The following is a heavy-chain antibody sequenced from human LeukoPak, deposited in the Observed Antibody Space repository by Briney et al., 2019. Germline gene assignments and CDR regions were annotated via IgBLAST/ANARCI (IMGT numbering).Heavy chain of an antibody. J-gene: IGHJ4*02. Sequence: GGPLRLSCAASGFTFSSYAMHWVRQAPGKGLEWVAVISYDGGNKYYADSVKGRFTISRDNSKNTLYLQMNSLRAEDTAVYYCARGARPWDYWGQGTLVTVSS. CDR3: ARGARPWDY. V-gene: IGHV3-30-3*01. CDR2: ISYDGGNK. CDR1: GFTFSSYA.